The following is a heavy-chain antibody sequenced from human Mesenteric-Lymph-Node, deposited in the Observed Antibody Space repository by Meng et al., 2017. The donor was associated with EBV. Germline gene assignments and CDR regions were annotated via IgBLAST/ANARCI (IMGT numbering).Heavy chain of an antibody. Sequence: QGQLQQWGAGLLKPSETLSLTCAVYGGSFSGYYWSWIRQPPGKGLEWIGEINHSGSTNYNPSLKSRVTISVDTSKNQFSLKLSSVTAADTAVYYCARGTVAGTHLDYWAQGTLVTVSS. CDR2: INHSGST. J-gene: IGHJ4*02. D-gene: IGHD6-19*01. CDR1: GGSFSGYY. V-gene: IGHV4-34*01. CDR3: ARGTVAGTHLDY.